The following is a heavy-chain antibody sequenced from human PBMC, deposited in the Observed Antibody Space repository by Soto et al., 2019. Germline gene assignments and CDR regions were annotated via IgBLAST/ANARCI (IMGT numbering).Heavy chain of an antibody. Sequence: VKVSCKASGYTFTGYYMHWVRQAPGQGLEWMGWINPNSGGTNYAQKFQGWVTMTRDTSISTAYMELSRLRSDDTAVYYCARESFLSFGVMNCSGGSCYAGNAFDIWGQGTMVTVSS. CDR2: INPNSGGT. J-gene: IGHJ3*02. V-gene: IGHV1-2*04. CDR3: ARESFLSFGVMNCSGGSCYAGNAFDI. D-gene: IGHD2-15*01. CDR1: GYTFTGYY.